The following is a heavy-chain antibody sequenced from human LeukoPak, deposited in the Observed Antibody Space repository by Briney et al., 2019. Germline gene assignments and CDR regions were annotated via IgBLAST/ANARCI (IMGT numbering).Heavy chain of an antibody. CDR1: GFTFSSYE. V-gene: IGHV3-48*03. CDR2: ITSSGNTI. J-gene: IGHJ4*02. D-gene: IGHD4-17*01. CDR3: ARLTTMTTTGGPFGY. Sequence: GGSLRLSCAASGFTFSSYEMNWVRQAPGKGLEWVSYITSSGNTIYYADSVKGRFTISRDNAKNSLYLQMNSLRAEDTAVYYCARLTTMTTTGGPFGYWGQGTLVTVSS.